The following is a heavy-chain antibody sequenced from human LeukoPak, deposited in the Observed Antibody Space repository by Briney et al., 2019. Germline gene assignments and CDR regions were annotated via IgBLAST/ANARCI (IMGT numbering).Heavy chain of an antibody. CDR2: IRKKTNSYTT. Sequence: GGSLRLSCAASGFSVSDAYMSWVRQAPGKGLEWVGRIRKKTNSYTTEYAASVKGRFTISRDDSKNSLYLQMNSLKTEDTAVYYCSRVPGSTFYSSYMDAWGKGTTVTVSS. V-gene: IGHV3-72*01. CDR3: SRVPGSTFYSSYMDA. J-gene: IGHJ6*03. CDR1: GFSVSDAY. D-gene: IGHD6-13*01.